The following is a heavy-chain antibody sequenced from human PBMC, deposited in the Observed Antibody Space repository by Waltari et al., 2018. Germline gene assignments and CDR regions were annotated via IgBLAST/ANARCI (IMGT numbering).Heavy chain of an antibody. V-gene: IGHV3-21*01. Sequence: EVQLVESGGGLVKPGGSLRLSCAASGFTFSSYSMNWVRQAPGKGLEWISSISSPGTYTHYADSVKGRFTISRDNAKNSLYLQMNSLRAEDTGVYWCATGGWGFYLDNWGQGTLVTFSS. D-gene: IGHD7-27*01. J-gene: IGHJ4*02. CDR2: ISSPGTYT. CDR1: GFTFSSYS. CDR3: ATGGWGFYLDN.